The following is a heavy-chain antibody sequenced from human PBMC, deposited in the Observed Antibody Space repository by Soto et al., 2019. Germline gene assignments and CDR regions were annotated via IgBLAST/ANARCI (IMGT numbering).Heavy chain of an antibody. CDR2: ISSGPSYI. Sequence: EVQLVESGGGLVTPGGSLRLSCAASGFTFATYTMNWVRQAPGKGLEWVASISSGPSYIDYADSLKGRFTISRDDAKNALYLQRNSLRAEDTALYYCARVIVVTAIHAQAFNIWGQGKMVTVSS. V-gene: IGHV3-21*01. CDR1: GFTFATYT. CDR3: ARVIVVTAIHAQAFNI. J-gene: IGHJ3*02. D-gene: IGHD2-21*02.